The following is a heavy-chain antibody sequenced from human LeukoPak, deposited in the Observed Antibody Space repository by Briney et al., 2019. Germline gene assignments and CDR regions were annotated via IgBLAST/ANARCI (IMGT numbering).Heavy chain of an antibody. D-gene: IGHD6-19*01. Sequence: SETLSLTCTVSGGSISSYYWSWIRQPAGKGLEWIGRIYTSGSTNYNPSLKSRVTMSVDTSKNQFSLKLSSVTAADTAVYYCARDPAGYSSGWSSDYWGQGSLVTVSS. J-gene: IGHJ4*02. V-gene: IGHV4-4*07. CDR2: IYTSGST. CDR1: GGSISSYY. CDR3: ARDPAGYSSGWSSDY.